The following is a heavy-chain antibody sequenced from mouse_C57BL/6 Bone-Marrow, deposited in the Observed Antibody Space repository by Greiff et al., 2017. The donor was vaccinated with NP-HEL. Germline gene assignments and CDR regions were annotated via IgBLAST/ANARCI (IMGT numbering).Heavy chain of an antibody. CDR1: GYSITSGYD. V-gene: IGHV3-1*01. Sequence: EVKLQESGPGMVKPSQSLSLTCTVTGYSITSGYDWHWIRHFPGNKLEWMGYISYSGSTNYNPSLKSRISITHDTSKNHFFLKLNSVTTEDTATYYCARDWGLLLAWFAYWGQGTLVTVSA. J-gene: IGHJ3*01. D-gene: IGHD2-3*01. CDR3: ARDWGLLLAWFAY. CDR2: ISYSGST.